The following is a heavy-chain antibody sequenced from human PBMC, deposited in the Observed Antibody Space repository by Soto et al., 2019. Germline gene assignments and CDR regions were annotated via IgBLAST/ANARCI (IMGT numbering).Heavy chain of an antibody. V-gene: IGHV3-73*02. Sequence: EVQLVESGGGLVQPGGSLKLSCAASGFTFSGSAMHWVRQASGKGLEWVGRIRNKADSYATAYAASVKGRFTISRDDSENTEYLQMNSLKTEDTAVYYCTRLRDSSGSDAFDIWGQGTMVTVSS. CDR1: GFTFSGSA. CDR3: TRLRDSSGSDAFDI. CDR2: IRNKADSYAT. J-gene: IGHJ3*02. D-gene: IGHD6-13*01.